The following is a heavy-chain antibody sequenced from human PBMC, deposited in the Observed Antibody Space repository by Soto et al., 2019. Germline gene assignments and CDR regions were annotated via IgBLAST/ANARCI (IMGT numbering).Heavy chain of an antibody. J-gene: IGHJ4*02. CDR2: IIPIFGTA. V-gene: IGHV1-69*01. Sequence: QVQLVQSGAEVKKPGSSVNVSCKASGGTFSSYAISWVRQAPGQGLEWMGGIIPIFGTANYAQKFQGRVTITADESTSTAYMELSSLRSEDTAVYYCARDRLWFGELLPPGYFDYWGQGTLVTVSS. CDR1: GGTFSSYA. D-gene: IGHD3-10*01. CDR3: ARDRLWFGELLPPGYFDY.